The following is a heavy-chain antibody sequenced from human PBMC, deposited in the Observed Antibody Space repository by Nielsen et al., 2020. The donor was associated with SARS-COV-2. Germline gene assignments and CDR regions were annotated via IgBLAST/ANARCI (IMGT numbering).Heavy chain of an antibody. CDR3: AKEKIAAVLNWFDP. J-gene: IGHJ5*02. D-gene: IGHD6-13*01. Sequence: SCAASGFTFDDYAMHWVRQAPGKGLEWVAVISYDGSNKYYADSVKGRFTISRDNSKNTLYLQMNSLRAEDTAVYYCAKEKIAAVLNWFDPWGQGTLLTVSS. CDR1: GFTFDDYA. V-gene: IGHV3-30*18. CDR2: ISYDGSNK.